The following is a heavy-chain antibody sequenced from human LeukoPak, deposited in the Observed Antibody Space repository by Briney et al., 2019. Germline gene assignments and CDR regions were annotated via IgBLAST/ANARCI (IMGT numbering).Heavy chain of an antibody. CDR1: GYSFSNYW. D-gene: IGHD4-17*01. CDR2: IYPGDSDT. V-gene: IGHV5-51*01. CDR3: ARQYGRPFDY. J-gene: IGHJ4*02. Sequence: GESLKISCKGSGYSFSNYWIGWVRQMPGKGLEWMGIIYPGDSDTRYSPSFQGEVTISVDESINTAYLQWSSLEASDTAMYYCARQYGRPFDYWGQGTLVTVSS.